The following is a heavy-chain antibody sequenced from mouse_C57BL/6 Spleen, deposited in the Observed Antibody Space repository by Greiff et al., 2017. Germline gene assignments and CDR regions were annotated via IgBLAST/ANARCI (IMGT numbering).Heavy chain of an antibody. V-gene: IGHV5-6*01. CDR2: ISSGGSYT. Sequence: EVHLVESGGDLVKPGGSLKLSCAASGFTFSSYGMSWVRQTPDKRLEWVATISSGGSYTYYPDSVKGRFTISRDNAKNTLYLQMSSLESEDTAMYYCARQGDSSYAMDYWGQGTSVTVSS. CDR3: ARQGDSSYAMDY. CDR1: GFTFSSYG. J-gene: IGHJ4*01. D-gene: IGHD2-12*01.